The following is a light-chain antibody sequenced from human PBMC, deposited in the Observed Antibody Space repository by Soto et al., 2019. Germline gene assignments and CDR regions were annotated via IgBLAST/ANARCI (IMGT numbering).Light chain of an antibody. V-gene: IGLV2-8*01. Sequence: QSVLTQPASVSGSPGQSITISCTGTSSDVGGYDYVSWYQIHPGKAPKLMVFEVNKRPSGVPDRFSGSKSGTTASLTVSGLQAEDEADYYCSSYTGSNDVVFGGGTKLTVL. CDR3: SSYTGSNDVV. CDR2: EVN. CDR1: SSDVGGYDY. J-gene: IGLJ2*01.